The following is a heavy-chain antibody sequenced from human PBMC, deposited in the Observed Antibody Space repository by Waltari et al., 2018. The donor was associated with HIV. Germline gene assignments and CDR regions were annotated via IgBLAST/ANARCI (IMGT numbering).Heavy chain of an antibody. CDR3: ATGFVPGY. CDR1: GFSFSTSW. J-gene: IGHJ4*02. Sequence: EVQLVESGGGLVQPGDSLSFSGPDSGFSFSTSWMSWVRQSPGKGLEWVANMKEDGSEKRYADSVKGRFIISRDNAMNSLYLQMNNLRAEDTAVYYCATGFVPGYWGQGTLVTVSS. CDR2: MKEDGSEK. V-gene: IGHV3-7*01. D-gene: IGHD3-10*01.